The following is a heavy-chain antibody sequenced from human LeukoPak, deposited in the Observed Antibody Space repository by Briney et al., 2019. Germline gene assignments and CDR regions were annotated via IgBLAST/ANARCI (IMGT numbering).Heavy chain of an antibody. CDR2: INPSGGST. J-gene: IGHJ5*02. CDR1: GYTFTSYY. CDR3: ARDHGYYSTSYYNWFAP. Sequence: ASVKVSCEASGYTFTSYYMHWVRQAPGQGLEWMGIINPSGGSTSYAQKFQGRVTMTRDTSTSTVYMELSSLRSEDTAVYYCARDHGYYSTSYYNWFAPGGQEPWSPSPQ. V-gene: IGHV1-46*01. D-gene: IGHD3-22*01.